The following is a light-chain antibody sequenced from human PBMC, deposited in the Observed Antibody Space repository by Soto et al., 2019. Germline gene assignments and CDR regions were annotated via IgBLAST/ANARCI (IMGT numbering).Light chain of an antibody. CDR3: LQTYTAPAT. CDR2: AAS. V-gene: IGKV1-39*01. J-gene: IGKJ1*01. CDR1: QNIDNC. Sequence: DIQMIQSPSSLSASVGDRDTITCRASQNIDNCLSWYQQKPGKAPKLLIYAASSLHSGVPSRFSGSGSGTDLTLTISSPQSDDLATYYCLQTYTAPATFGQGTRVEIK.